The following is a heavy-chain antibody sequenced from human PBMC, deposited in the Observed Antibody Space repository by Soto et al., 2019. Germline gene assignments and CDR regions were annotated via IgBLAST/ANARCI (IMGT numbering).Heavy chain of an antibody. V-gene: IGHV3-48*02. CDR2: ISSSSSTI. D-gene: IGHD3-3*01. Sequence: EVQLVESGGGLVQPGGSLRLSCAASGFTFSSYSMNWVRQAPGKGLEWVSYISSSSSTIYYADSVKGRFTISRDNAKNSLYLQMNSLRDEDSAVYYCARDRRVAIFGVVIPSDYWGQGTLVTVSS. CDR1: GFTFSSYS. CDR3: ARDRRVAIFGVVIPSDY. J-gene: IGHJ4*02.